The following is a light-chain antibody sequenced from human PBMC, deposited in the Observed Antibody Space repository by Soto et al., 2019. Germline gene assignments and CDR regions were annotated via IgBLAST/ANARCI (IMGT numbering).Light chain of an antibody. Sequence: DIQMTQSPSTLSASVGDRVTITCRASQSISSWLAWYQQKPGKAPKVLMYRASSLESGVPSRFSGRGSGTEFTLTISSLQPDDSATYYCQQYSTYSRAFGQGTKVDIK. CDR1: QSISSW. CDR3: QQYSTYSRA. CDR2: RAS. V-gene: IGKV1-5*03. J-gene: IGKJ1*01.